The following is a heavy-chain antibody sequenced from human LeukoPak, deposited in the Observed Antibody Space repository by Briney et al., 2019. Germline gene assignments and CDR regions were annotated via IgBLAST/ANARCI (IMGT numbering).Heavy chain of an antibody. J-gene: IGHJ3*02. Sequence: GGSLRLSCTASGFTFNNYWMSWVRQAPGKGLEWVANIKQDGTEKNYVDSVKGRFTISRDNARNSLYLHMNSLRAEDTAVYYCATETENSNYDAFDIWGQGTMVTVSS. CDR2: IKQDGTEK. D-gene: IGHD4-11*01. V-gene: IGHV3-7*02. CDR3: ATETENSNYDAFDI. CDR1: GFTFNNYW.